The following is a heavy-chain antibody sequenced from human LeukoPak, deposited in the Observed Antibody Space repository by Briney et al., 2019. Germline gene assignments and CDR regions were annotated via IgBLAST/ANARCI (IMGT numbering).Heavy chain of an antibody. CDR1: GFTFSSYA. D-gene: IGHD3-3*01. V-gene: IGHV3-23*01. CDR3: TKDLGIYDFWSGYYADETYYFDY. CDR2: ISGSGGST. J-gene: IGHJ4*02. Sequence: GGSLRLSCAPSGFTFSSYAMSWVRQAPGKGLEWVSAISGSGGSTYYADSVKGRFTISRDNSKNTLYLQMNSLRAEDTAVYYCTKDLGIYDFWSGYYADETYYFDYWGQGTLVTVSS.